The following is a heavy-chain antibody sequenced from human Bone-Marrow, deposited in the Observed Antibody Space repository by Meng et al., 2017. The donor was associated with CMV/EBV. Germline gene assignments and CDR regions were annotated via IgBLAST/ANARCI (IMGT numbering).Heavy chain of an antibody. CDR2: INRGSTTI. D-gene: IGHD1-26*01. J-gene: IGHJ6*02. CDR3: ARDARRYSGTYYYYGMDV. Sequence: GGSLRLSCEASEITFSNYGMNWVRQAPGKGLEWVSYINRGSTTIYYADSVEGRFTVSRDNTKNSLFLQMNSLRAEDTAVYYCARDARRYSGTYYYYGMDVWGQGTTVTVSS. V-gene: IGHV3-48*04. CDR1: EITFSNYG.